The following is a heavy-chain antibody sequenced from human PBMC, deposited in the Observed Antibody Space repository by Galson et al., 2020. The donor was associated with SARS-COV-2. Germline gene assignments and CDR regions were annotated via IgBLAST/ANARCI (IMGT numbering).Heavy chain of an antibody. V-gene: IGHV4-39*07. CDR3: ARDRPVVTSSWFDP. CDR2: IYYSGST. J-gene: IGHJ5*02. CDR1: GGSISSSSYY. Sequence: SETLSLTCTVSGGSISSSSYYWGWIRQPPGKGLEWIGSIYYSGSTYYNPSLKSRVTISVDTSKNQFSLKLSSVTAADTAVYYCARDRPVVTSSWFDPWGQGTLVTVSS. D-gene: IGHD2-21*02.